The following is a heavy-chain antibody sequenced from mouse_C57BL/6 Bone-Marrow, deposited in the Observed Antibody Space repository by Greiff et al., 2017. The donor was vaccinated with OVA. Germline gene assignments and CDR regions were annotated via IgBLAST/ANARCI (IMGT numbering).Heavy chain of an antibody. CDR1: GFSLTSYG. J-gene: IGHJ3*01. CDR3: ARGAAQVFAY. D-gene: IGHD3-2*02. V-gene: IGHV2-2*01. Sequence: QVQLQQSGPGLVQPSQSLSITCTVSGFSLTSYGVHWVRQSPGKGLEWLGVIWSGGSTDYNAAFISRLSISKDNSKSQVFFKMNSLQADDTAIYYCARGAAQVFAYWGQGTLVTVSA. CDR2: IWSGGST.